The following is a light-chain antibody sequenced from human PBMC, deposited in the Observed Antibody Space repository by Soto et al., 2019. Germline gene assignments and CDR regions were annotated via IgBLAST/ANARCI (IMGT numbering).Light chain of an antibody. CDR2: DAS. CDR3: QLRSEWHALT. V-gene: IGKV3-11*01. Sequence: EIVLTQSPATLSLSPGETATLSCRASQSVNNYLARYQQKPGQAPRLLIYDASQRATGIPARFSGSGSGTDFLLSVTSLEPEDFALYYCQLRSEWHALTFGGGTKVEIK. J-gene: IGKJ4*01. CDR1: QSVNNY.